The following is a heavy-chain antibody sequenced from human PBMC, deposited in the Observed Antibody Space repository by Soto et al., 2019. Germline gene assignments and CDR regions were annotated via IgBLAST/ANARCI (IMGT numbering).Heavy chain of an antibody. V-gene: IGHV4-31*03. CDR1: GGSISSGGYY. CDR2: IYYSGST. J-gene: IGHJ5*02. CDR3: ARASSSWYWFDP. Sequence: PSETLSLTCTVSGGSISSGGYYWSWIRQHPGKGLEWIGYIYYSGSTYYNPSLKSRVTISVDTSKNQFSLKLSSVTAADTAVYYCARASSSWYWFDPWGQGTLVTVSS. D-gene: IGHD6-13*01.